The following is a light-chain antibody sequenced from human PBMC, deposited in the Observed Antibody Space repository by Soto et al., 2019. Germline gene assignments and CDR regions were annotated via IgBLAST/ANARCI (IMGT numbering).Light chain of an antibody. CDR3: QSYDSDFVV. J-gene: IGLJ2*01. V-gene: IGLV6-57*04. Sequence: NFMLTQQHSVSESPGKTLSISCTRSSGSIANNYVQWYQQRPGSAPTTVIYENNQRLSGVPDRFSGSTDGSSNSASLTISGLQTEDEADYYCQSYDSDFVVFGGGTQLTVL. CDR2: ENN. CDR1: SGSIANNY.